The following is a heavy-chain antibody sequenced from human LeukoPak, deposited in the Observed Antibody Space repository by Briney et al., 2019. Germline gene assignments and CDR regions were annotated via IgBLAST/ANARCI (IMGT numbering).Heavy chain of an antibody. J-gene: IGHJ4*02. CDR2: ISSSGSTI. CDR3: ARDRDDYVWGSYRPLGY. V-gene: IGHV3-11*01. CDR1: GFTFDDYG. D-gene: IGHD3-16*02. Sequence: PGGSLRLSCAASGFTFDDYGMSWIRQAPGKGLEWVSYISSSGSTIYYADSVKGRFTISRDNAKNSLYLQMNSLRAEDTAVYYCARDRDDYVWGSYRPLGYWGQGTLVTVSS.